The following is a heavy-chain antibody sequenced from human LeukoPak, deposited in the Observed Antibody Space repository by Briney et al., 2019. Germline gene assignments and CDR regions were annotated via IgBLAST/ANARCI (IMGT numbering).Heavy chain of an antibody. Sequence: SETLSLTCTVSGGSISSYYWSWIRQPPGKGLEWIGYICYSGSTNYNPSLKSRVTISVATSKNQFSLKLSSVTAANTAVYYCARWSSDAFDIWGQGTMVTVSS. J-gene: IGHJ3*02. D-gene: IGHD2-15*01. V-gene: IGHV4-59*01. CDR3: ARWSSDAFDI. CDR1: GGSISSYY. CDR2: ICYSGST.